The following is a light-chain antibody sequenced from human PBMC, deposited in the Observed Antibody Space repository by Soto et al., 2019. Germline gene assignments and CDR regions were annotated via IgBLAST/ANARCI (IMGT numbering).Light chain of an antibody. CDR1: SSDVGAYNY. V-gene: IGLV2-11*01. CDR2: DVS. J-gene: IGLJ1*01. Sequence: ALTQPRSVSGSPGQSVTISCTGTSSDVGAYNYVSWYQQHPGKAPKLMTYDVSKRPSGVPDRFSGSKSGNTASLTISGLQAEDEADYYCCSYAGNYSYVFGTGTKVTVL. CDR3: CSYAGNYSYV.